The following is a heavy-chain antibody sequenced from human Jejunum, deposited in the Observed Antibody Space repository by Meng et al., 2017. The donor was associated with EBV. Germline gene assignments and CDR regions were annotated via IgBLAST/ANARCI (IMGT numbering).Heavy chain of an antibody. D-gene: IGHD2-21*02. Sequence: VPGHGLVRPSGTLPLTCAVSGDSIDSRNWWSWVRQSPERGLEWIGEIYYSGSTNYNPSLKSRVTILVDRSENHFSLHLSSVTAADTAVYYCVRGGDYCLVYWGQGTLVTVSS. CDR1: GDSIDSRNW. CDR3: VRGGDYCLVY. CDR2: IYYSGST. V-gene: IGHV4-4*02. J-gene: IGHJ4*02.